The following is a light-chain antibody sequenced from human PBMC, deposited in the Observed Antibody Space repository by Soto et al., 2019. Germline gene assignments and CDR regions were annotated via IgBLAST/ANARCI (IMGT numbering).Light chain of an antibody. V-gene: IGKV1-5*03. CDR3: QEYNSH. CDR2: KAS. Sequence: DTQMTQSPSALSASVGDRVTITCRASQIIDNWLAWYQQKPGKAPKLLIYKASNLQSGVPSRFSGSGYGTEFTLTISNLQPEDSATYYCQEYNSHFGGGTKVEIK. CDR1: QIIDNW. J-gene: IGKJ4*01.